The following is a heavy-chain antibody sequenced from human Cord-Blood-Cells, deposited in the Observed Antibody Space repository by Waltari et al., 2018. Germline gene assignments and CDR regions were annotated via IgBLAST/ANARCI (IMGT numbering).Heavy chain of an antibody. Sequence: QVQLQQWGAGLLKPSETLSLTCAVYGGSFSGYYWSWIRQPPGKGLEWIGEINHSGSTNYNPSLKSRVTISGDTSKNQFSLKLSSVTAADTAVYYCARPKTGRYFDLWGRGTLVTVAS. D-gene: IGHD1-1*01. J-gene: IGHJ2*01. CDR1: GGSFSGYY. V-gene: IGHV4-34*01. CDR2: INHSGST. CDR3: ARPKTGRYFDL.